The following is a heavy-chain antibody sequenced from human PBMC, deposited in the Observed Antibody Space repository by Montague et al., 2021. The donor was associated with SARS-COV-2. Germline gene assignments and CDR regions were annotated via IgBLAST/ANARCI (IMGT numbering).Heavy chain of an antibody. CDR3: ARTEYNWNDWFDP. Sequence: SETPSLTCSVSGGSISSYYWSWIRQSPGKGLEWIGYIFHSGITDYNPSLKSRVTISVDMSKNQFSLQLNSVTAADSAVYYCARTEYNWNDWFDPWGQGTLVTVSS. CDR2: IFHSGIT. J-gene: IGHJ5*02. V-gene: IGHV4-59*13. CDR1: GGSISSYY. D-gene: IGHD1-20*01.